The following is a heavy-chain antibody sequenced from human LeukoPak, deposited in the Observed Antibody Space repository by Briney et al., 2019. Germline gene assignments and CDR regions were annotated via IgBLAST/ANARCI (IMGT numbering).Heavy chain of an antibody. CDR2: ISGSGGST. Sequence: PGGSLRLSCAASGFIYNNYAMSWVRQAPGEGLEWVSGISGSGGSTYYADSVKGRLTISRDSSKNTSYRQMNSLRAEATALYYCPKGGSTWPASFPNWGQGTLVTVSS. J-gene: IGHJ1*01. D-gene: IGHD6-13*01. CDR3: PKGGSTWPASFPN. CDR1: GFIYNNYA. V-gene: IGHV3-23*01.